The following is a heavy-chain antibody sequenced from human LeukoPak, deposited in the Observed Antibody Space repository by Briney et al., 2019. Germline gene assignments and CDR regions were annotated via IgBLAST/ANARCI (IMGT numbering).Heavy chain of an antibody. CDR2: IIPILGIA. V-gene: IGHV1-69*02. J-gene: IGHJ6*02. CDR3: ARVMGGYGDYDYYYGMDV. D-gene: IGHD4-17*01. CDR1: GGTFSSYT. Sequence: GASVKVSSKASGGTFSSYTISWVRQAPGQGLEWMGRIIPILGIANYAQKFQGRVTITADKSTSTAYMELSSLRSEDTAVYYCARVMGGYGDYDYYYGMDVWGQGTTVTVSS.